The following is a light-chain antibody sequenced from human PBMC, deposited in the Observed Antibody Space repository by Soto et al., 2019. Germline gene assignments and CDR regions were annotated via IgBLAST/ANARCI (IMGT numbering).Light chain of an antibody. J-gene: IGKJ2*01. CDR3: QQYKYYST. CDR2: TAS. V-gene: IGKV1-5*03. CDR1: ESISSF. Sequence: DIQMTQSPSTLSASVGDRVTITCRASESISSFLAWYQQKPGRAPKLLIYTASTLARGVPSRFSGSGSETDFTLIISSLQPDDFATYYCQQYKYYSTFDQGTYLEIK.